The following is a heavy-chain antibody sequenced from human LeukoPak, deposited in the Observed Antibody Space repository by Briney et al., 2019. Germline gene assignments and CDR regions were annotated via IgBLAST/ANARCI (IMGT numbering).Heavy chain of an antibody. CDR2: IYTSGST. CDR3: ARDTTAAEYWFDP. CDR1: GGPISSGSYY. Sequence: SETLSLTCTVSGGPISSGSYYWSWIRQPAGKGLEWIGRIYTSGSTNHNPSLKSRVTISVDTSKNQFSLKLSSVTAADTAVYYCARDTTAAEYWFDPWGQGTLVTVSS. V-gene: IGHV4-61*02. D-gene: IGHD2-2*01. J-gene: IGHJ5*02.